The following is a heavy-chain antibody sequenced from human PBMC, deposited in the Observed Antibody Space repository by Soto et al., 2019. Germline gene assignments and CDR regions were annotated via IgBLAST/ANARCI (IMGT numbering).Heavy chain of an antibody. Sequence: GGSLRLSCAASGFTFSNYAMSWVRQAPGTGLQWVSAIDGGGTKTYYADSVKGRFTISRDNPMNTLYLQMDSLRAEDTAIYYCTKEHSNYPDNWFDPWGQGTRVTVSS. CDR2: IDGGGTKT. D-gene: IGHD4-4*01. CDR3: TKEHSNYPDNWFDP. J-gene: IGHJ5*02. V-gene: IGHV3-23*01. CDR1: GFTFSNYA.